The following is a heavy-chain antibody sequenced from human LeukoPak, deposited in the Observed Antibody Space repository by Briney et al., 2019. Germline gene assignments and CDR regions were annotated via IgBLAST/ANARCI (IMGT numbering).Heavy chain of an antibody. CDR3: ATENALIAAAGNFDY. V-gene: IGHV1-24*01. Sequence: ASVKVSCKVSGYTLTELSMHWVRQAPGKGLEWMGGFDPEDGETIYAQKFQGRVTMTEDISTDTAYMELSSLRSEDTAVYYCATENALIAAAGNFDYWGQGTLVTVSS. CDR2: FDPEDGET. CDR1: GYTLTELS. D-gene: IGHD6-13*01. J-gene: IGHJ4*02.